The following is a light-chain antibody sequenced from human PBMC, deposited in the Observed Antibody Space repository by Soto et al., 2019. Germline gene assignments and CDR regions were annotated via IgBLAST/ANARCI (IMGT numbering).Light chain of an antibody. CDR3: QQFSSYPLT. J-gene: IGKJ4*01. Sequence: DIVLTQSPGTLSLSPWERATLSCRASQSVSSSYLAWYQQKPGQAPRLLIYGASSRATGIPDRFSGSGSGTDLTLTISRLEPEDFAVYYCQQFSSYPLTFGGGTKVDIK. V-gene: IGKV3-20*01. CDR1: QSVSSSY. CDR2: GAS.